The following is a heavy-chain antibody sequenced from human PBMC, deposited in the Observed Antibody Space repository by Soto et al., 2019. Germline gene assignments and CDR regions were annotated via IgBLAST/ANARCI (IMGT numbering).Heavy chain of an antibody. J-gene: IGHJ5*02. CDR3: AKDWGAPGELLATRFHP. V-gene: IGHV3-30*18. Sequence: QVQLVESGGGVVQPGRSLRLSCAASGFTFSTYGMHWVRQAPGKGLEWVAVMSYAGSHEFYADSVKGRFSISRDNSRNTLYLQMNSLRPEDTAVYFCAKDWGAPGELLATRFHPWGQGTLVTVSS. CDR2: MSYAGSHE. D-gene: IGHD3-10*01. CDR1: GFTFSTYG.